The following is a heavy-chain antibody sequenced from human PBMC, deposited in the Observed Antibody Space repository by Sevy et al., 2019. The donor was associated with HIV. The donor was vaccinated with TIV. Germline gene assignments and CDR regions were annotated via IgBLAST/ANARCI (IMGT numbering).Heavy chain of an antibody. J-gene: IGHJ6*02. D-gene: IGHD5-18*01. V-gene: IGHV4-34*01. CDR2: INHSGST. CDR1: GGSFSGYY. Sequence: SETLSLTCAVYGGSFSGYYWSWIRQPPGKGLEWIGEINHSGSTNYNPSPKSRVTISVDTSKNQFSLKLSSVTAADTAVYYCARGSRGYSYGYSPNYYYYGMDVWGQGTTVTVSS. CDR3: ARGSRGYSYGYSPNYYYYGMDV.